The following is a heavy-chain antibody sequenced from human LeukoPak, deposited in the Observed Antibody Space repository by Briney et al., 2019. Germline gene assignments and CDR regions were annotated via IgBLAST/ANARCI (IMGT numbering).Heavy chain of an antibody. CDR1: GYTFTSYG. V-gene: IGHV1-18*01. CDR3: ARDRSYGDYVDVGSWFDP. J-gene: IGHJ5*02. Sequence: ASVKVSCKPSGYTFTSYGISWVRQAPGQGLEWMGWISAYNGNTNYAQKLRGRVTMTTDSSTSTAYMELRSLRSDDTAVYYCARDRSYGDYVDVGSWFDPWGQRTLVTVSS. D-gene: IGHD4-17*01. CDR2: ISAYNGNT.